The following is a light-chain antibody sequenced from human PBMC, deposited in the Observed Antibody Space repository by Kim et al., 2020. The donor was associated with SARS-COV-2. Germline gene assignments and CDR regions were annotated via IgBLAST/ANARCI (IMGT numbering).Light chain of an antibody. CDR1: QSVGNS. CDR2: DAF. J-gene: IGKJ4*01. Sequence: EIVLTQSPATLSLSPGERATLSCRAGQSVGNSLAWYQQKPGQAPRLLIYDAFNRAAGIPARFSGSGSGPDFTLTISSLEAEDFAVYYCQQRGNWPLTFGGGTRVEI. V-gene: IGKV3-11*01. CDR3: QQRGNWPLT.